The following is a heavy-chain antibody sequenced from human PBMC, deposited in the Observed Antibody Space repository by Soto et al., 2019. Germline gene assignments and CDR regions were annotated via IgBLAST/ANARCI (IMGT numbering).Heavy chain of an antibody. CDR2: IYYNGST. D-gene: IGHD2-8*02. Sequence: SETLSLTCTVSGGSISSNLYYWGWIRQPPGKGLEWIGSIYYNGSTYYNPSLKSRVTISVDTSKNQFSLKVRFVTATDTAVYYCASGGTWGQGTLVTVSS. CDR1: GGSISSNLYY. V-gene: IGHV4-39*01. CDR3: ASGGT. J-gene: IGHJ5*02.